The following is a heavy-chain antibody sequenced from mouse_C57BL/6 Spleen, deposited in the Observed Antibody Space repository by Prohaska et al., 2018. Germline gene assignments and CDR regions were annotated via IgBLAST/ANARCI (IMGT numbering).Heavy chain of an antibody. Sequence: EVKLLQSGGGLVPPGGSLNLSCAASGIDFSRYWMSWVRRAPGKGLEWIGEINPDSSTINYAPSLKDKFIISRDNAKNTLYLQMSKVRSEDTALYYCASPNWDWYVNVWGTVTTVTVSS. CDR1: GIDFSRYW. CDR3: ASPNWDWYVNV. CDR2: INPDSSTI. D-gene: IGHD4-1*01. V-gene: IGHV4-1*01. J-gene: IGHJ1*03.